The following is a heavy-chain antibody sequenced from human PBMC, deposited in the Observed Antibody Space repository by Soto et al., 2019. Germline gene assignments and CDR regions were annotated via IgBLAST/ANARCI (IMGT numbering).Heavy chain of an antibody. CDR2: INHSGNT. D-gene: IGHD1-26*01. J-gene: IGHJ4*02. V-gene: IGHV4-34*01. CDR1: GKSLSGYY. Sequence: SETLSLTCAVYGKSLSGYYWSWIRQPPGKALEWIGEINHSGNTNYNPSLKSRVTISVDTSKNQLFLNLSSVTAADTAMYYCARHHVRGRAIAGAAEFWGQGTLVTVSS. CDR3: ARHHVRGRAIAGAAEF.